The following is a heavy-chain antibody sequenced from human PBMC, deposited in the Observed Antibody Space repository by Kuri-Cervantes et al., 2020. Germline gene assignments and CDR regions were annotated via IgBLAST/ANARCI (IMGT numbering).Heavy chain of an antibody. Sequence: SGPTLVKPTQTLTLTCTFSGFSLRSSGMSVIWIRQPPGKALEWPALIAWDDDEYYNTSLKTRLTISKDTSKNQVILTMTNMYPVDTATYYCARDYGNYGGDAFDIWGQGTMVTVSS. J-gene: IGHJ3*02. CDR2: IAWDDDE. D-gene: IGHD4-11*01. CDR3: ARDYGNYGGDAFDI. V-gene: IGHV2-70*01. CDR1: GFSLRSSGMS.